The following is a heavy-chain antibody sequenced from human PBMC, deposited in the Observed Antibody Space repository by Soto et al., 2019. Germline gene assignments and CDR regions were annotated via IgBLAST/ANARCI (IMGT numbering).Heavy chain of an antibody. V-gene: IGHV1-69*01. D-gene: IGHD3-22*01. CDR2: IIPIFGTA. J-gene: IGHJ4*02. CDR1: GGTFDSHA. CDR3: ASWYYYDSSGYPRDRMFDY. Sequence: ASVKVSCKASGGTFDSHAITWVRQAPGQRPEWMGGIIPIFGTANYAQKFQGRVTITADESTSTAYMELSSLRSEDTAVYYCASWYYYDSSGYPRDRMFDYWGQGTLVTVSS.